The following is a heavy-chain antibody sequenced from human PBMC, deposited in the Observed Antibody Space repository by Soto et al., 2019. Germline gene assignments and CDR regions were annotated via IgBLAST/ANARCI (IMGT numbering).Heavy chain of an antibody. CDR3: TRSSSTVTTLDY. CDR1: GGSISSGGYS. J-gene: IGHJ4*02. CDR2: IYHSGST. Sequence: SETLSLTCAVSGGSISSGGYSWSWIRQPPGKGLEWVGYIYHSGSTYYNPSLKSRVTISIDRSKNQFSLKLSSVTAADTAVYYCTRSSSTVTTLDYWGQGALVTVS. V-gene: IGHV4-30-2*01. D-gene: IGHD2-2*01.